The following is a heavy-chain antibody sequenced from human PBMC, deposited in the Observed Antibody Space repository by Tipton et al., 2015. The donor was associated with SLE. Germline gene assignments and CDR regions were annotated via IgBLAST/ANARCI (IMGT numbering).Heavy chain of an antibody. CDR2: IYHNANT. CDR1: NDSITSNNW. CDR3: ARKYSGPYSGWIPDLDS. J-gene: IGHJ4*02. D-gene: IGHD1-26*01. Sequence: TLSLTCTVSNDSITSNNWWTWVRQPPGKGLEWIGEIYHNANTNYNSSLKSRLTMSVDKSKNQFSLRLTSVTAADTAVYYCARKYSGPYSGWIPDLDSWGQGTLVIVSS. V-gene: IGHV4-4*02.